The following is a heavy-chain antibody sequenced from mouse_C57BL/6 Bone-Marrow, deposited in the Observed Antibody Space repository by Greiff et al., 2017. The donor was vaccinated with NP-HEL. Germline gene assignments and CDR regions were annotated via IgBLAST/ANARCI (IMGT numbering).Heavy chain of an antibody. CDR2: IDPSDSYT. CDR1: GYTFTSYW. Sequence: VQLQQPGAELVMPGASVKLSCKASGYTFTSYWMHWVKQRPGQGLEWIGEIDPSDSYTNYNQKFKGKSTLPVDKSSSTAYMQLSSLTSEDSAVYYCAREGQGFDYWGQGTTLTVSA. V-gene: IGHV1-69*01. CDR3: AREGQGFDY. J-gene: IGHJ2*01.